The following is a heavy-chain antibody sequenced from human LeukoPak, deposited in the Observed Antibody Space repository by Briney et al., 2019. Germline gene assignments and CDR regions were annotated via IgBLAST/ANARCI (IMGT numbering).Heavy chain of an antibody. CDR1: GYPFTSYD. Sequence: ASVKVSCKASGYPFTSYDINWVRQATGQGLEWMGWMSSNNGNTGYAQKFQGRVTMTRDTSISTAYMELSSLRPEDTAVYYCARDHQENEWYRENTNWFDPWGQGTLVTVSS. CDR3: ARDHQENEWYRENTNWFDP. CDR2: MSSNNGNT. V-gene: IGHV1-8*01. D-gene: IGHD1-1*01. J-gene: IGHJ5*02.